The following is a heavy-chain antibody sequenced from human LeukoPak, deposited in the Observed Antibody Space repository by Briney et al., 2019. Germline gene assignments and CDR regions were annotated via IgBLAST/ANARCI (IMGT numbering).Heavy chain of an antibody. CDR3: ARGGNSKASDY. CDR2: IYYSGST. V-gene: IGHV4-31*03. J-gene: IGHJ4*02. D-gene: IGHD4-23*01. Sequence: PSQTLSLTCTVSGGSISRGAYYWSWIRQHPGKGLAWIGYIYYSGSTYYNPSLRSRVTISVDTSKNQFSLKLSSVTAADTAVYYCARGGNSKASDYWGQGTLVTVSS. CDR1: GGSISRGAYY.